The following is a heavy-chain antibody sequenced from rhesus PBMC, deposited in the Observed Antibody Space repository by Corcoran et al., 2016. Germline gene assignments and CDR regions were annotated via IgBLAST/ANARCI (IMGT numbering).Heavy chain of an antibody. V-gene: IGHV4-143*01. Sequence: QVQLQESVPGLVKPSATLSLTCTVSGGSIRGYSYWSWFRQPPGRGVEWIGGIYGNSASTYYNPSLKSRVTISKDTSKNQFSLKLSSVTAADTAVYYCARACSRGVCYAAFDYWGQGVLVTVSS. D-gene: IGHD2-39*01. CDR3: ARACSRGVCYAAFDY. J-gene: IGHJ4*01. CDR2: IYGNSAST. CDR1: GGSIRGYSY.